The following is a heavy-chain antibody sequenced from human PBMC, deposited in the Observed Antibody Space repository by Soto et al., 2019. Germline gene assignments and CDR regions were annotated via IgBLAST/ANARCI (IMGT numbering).Heavy chain of an antibody. CDR3: AGTMVRGGRYYYYGMDV. CDR2: IKQDGSEK. D-gene: IGHD3-10*01. V-gene: IGHV3-7*01. CDR1: GFTFSSYW. J-gene: IGHJ6*02. Sequence: GGSLRLSCAASGFTFSSYWMSWVRQAPGKGLEWVANIKQDGSEKYYVDSVKGRFTISRDNAKNSLYLQMNSLRAEDTAVYYCAGTMVRGGRYYYYGMDVWGQGTTVTVSS.